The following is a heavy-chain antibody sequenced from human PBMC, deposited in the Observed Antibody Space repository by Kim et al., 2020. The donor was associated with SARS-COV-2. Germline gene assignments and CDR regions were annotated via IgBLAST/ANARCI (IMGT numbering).Heavy chain of an antibody. CDR3: TSKYYYDTSGYYYADW. D-gene: IGHD3-22*01. J-gene: IGHJ1*01. CDR1: GYSISSGYY. V-gene: IGHV4-38-2*01. Sequence: SETLSLTCAVSGYSISSGYYWGWIRQPPGKGLEWIGSIHHSGSTYYNPSLKSRVIISIDTSKNQFSLRLNSVTAADTAVYYCTSKYYYDTSGYYYADWWSQGTLVTVSS. CDR2: IHHSGST.